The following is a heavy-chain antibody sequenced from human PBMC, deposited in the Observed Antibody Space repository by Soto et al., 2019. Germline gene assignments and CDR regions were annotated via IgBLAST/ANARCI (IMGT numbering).Heavy chain of an antibody. D-gene: IGHD5-18*01. J-gene: IGHJ6*02. V-gene: IGHV4-59*01. Sequence: PSETLSLTCTVSGGSISSYYWSWIRQPPGKGLEWIGYIYYSGSTNYNPSLKSRVTISVDTSKNQFSLKLSSVTAADTAVYYCARFSQGIQLWSHYYYYYGMDVWGQGTTVTVSS. CDR1: GGSISSYY. CDR3: ARFSQGIQLWSHYYYYYGMDV. CDR2: IYYSGST.